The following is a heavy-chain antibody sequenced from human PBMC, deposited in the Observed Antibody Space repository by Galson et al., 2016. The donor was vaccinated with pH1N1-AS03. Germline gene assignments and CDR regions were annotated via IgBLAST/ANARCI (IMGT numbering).Heavy chain of an antibody. CDR2: INQDGSEK. J-gene: IGHJ4*02. D-gene: IGHD5-12*01. CDR1: GFTFNNYW. CDR3: ARDLVDKYRGDLGY. V-gene: IGHV3-7*03. Sequence: SLRLSCAASGFTFNNYWMNWVRQAPGKGLEWVAHINQDGSEKNYVDSVKGRFTISRDNAKNSLYLQMNSLRVEDTAVYYCARDLVDKYRGDLGYWGQGTLVTVSS.